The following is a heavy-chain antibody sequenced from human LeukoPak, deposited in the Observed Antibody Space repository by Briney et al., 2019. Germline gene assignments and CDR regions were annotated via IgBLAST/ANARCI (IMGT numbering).Heavy chain of an antibody. D-gene: IGHD2-2*02. J-gene: IGHJ3*02. CDR2: ISSSSSYI. Sequence: GGSLRLSCAASGFTFSSYSMNWVRQAPGKGLEWVSSISSSSSYIYYADSVKGRFTISRDNAKNSLYLQMNSLRAEDTAIYYCVRAVPAAILGAFDIWGQGTMVTVSS. CDR3: VRAVPAAILGAFDI. V-gene: IGHV3-21*01. CDR1: GFTFSSYS.